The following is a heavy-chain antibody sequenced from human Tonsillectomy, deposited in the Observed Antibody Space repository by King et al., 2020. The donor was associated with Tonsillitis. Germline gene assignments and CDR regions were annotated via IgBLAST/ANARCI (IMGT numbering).Heavy chain of an antibody. V-gene: IGHV4-59*01. CDR3: ARDQNYYDSSGYYRGGFDY. D-gene: IGHD3-22*01. J-gene: IGHJ4*02. Sequence: QLQESGPGLVKPSETLSLTCTVSGGSISSYYWSWIRQPPGKGLEWIGYIYYSGSTNYNPSLKRRVTLSLDTSKNQFSLKLSSVTAADTAVYYCARDQNYYDSSGYYRGGFDYWGQGTLVTVSS. CDR1: GGSISSYY. CDR2: IYYSGST.